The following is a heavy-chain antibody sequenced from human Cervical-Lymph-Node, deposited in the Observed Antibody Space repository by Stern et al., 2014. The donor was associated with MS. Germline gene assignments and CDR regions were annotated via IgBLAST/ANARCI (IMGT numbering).Heavy chain of an antibody. Sequence: QVQLVQSGAEVKKPGSSVKVSCKASGGTFSSYAISWVRQAPGQGLEWMGGIIPIFGTDNYAHKFQSRVTINADESTSTAYMELSSLRSEDTAVYYCARGELKEGLVRGMDVWGQGTTVTVSS. V-gene: IGHV1-69*01. D-gene: IGHD1-26*01. CDR2: IIPIFGTD. CDR3: ARGELKEGLVRGMDV. J-gene: IGHJ6*02. CDR1: GGTFSSYA.